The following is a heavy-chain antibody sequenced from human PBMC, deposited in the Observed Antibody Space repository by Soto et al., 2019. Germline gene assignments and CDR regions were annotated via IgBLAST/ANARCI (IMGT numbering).Heavy chain of an antibody. CDR1: GFTFSSFA. Sequence: DVHLLESVGDLVQHGGSLRITGGASGFTFSSFAMSCVRQARGNGLAWVSYLRGKGAGIYYADSVKGRFTVSRNNSRNTLLSPLHSLRGDDTTVNYCANETVPGTLLVAFWCRGARVTVSS. J-gene: IGHJ4*02. D-gene: IGHD6-19*01. CDR3: ANETVPGTLLVAF. V-gene: IGHV3-23*01. CDR2: LRGKGAGI.